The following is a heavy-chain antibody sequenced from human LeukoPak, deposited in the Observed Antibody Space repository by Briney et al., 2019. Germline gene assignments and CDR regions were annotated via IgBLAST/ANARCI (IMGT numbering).Heavy chain of an antibody. CDR3: ARVGTSGYGYYYYYYMDV. CDR1: GGSISGYY. V-gene: IGHV4-4*07. Sequence: PSETLSLTCTVSGGSISGYYWSWIRQPAGKGLEWIGRIHTSGSTNYNPSLKSRVTISVDTSTNQFSLKLSSVTAADTAVYYCARVGTSGYGYYYYYYMDVWGKGTTVTVSS. D-gene: IGHD3-10*01. J-gene: IGHJ6*03. CDR2: IHTSGST.